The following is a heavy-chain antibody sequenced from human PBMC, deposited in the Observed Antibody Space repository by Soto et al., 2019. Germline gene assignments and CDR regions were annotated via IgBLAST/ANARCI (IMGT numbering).Heavy chain of an antibody. Sequence: PGGSLRLSCAASGISFSDYAMSWVRQAPGKGLEWISAISGDGVSKLYADSVRGRFTISRDNAANTLYLQMNSLRTEDTALYYCAKKDRLYGVAVAFDSWGQGXLVTVYS. D-gene: IGHD6-19*01. J-gene: IGHJ4*02. CDR2: ISGDGVSK. CDR1: GISFSDYA. CDR3: AKKDRLYGVAVAFDS. V-gene: IGHV3-23*01.